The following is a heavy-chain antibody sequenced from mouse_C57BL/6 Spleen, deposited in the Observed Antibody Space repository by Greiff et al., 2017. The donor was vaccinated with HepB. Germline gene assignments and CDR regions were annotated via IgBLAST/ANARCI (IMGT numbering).Heavy chain of an antibody. V-gene: IGHV1-15*01. D-gene: IGHD2-3*01. CDR3: TRRDGYFPFDY. CDR2: IDPETGGT. J-gene: IGHJ2*01. CDR1: GYTFTDYE. Sequence: QVQLQQSGAELVRPGASVTLSCKASGYTFTDYEMHWVKQTPVHGLEWIGAIDPETGGTDYNQKFKGKAILTADKSSSTAYMELRSLTSVDSAVYYCTRRDGYFPFDYWGQGTTLTVSS.